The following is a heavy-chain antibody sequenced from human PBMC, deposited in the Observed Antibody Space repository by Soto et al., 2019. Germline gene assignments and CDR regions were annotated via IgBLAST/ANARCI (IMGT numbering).Heavy chain of an antibody. J-gene: IGHJ4*02. CDR1: GGSINSYY. CDR3: ARAWGFYFDY. V-gene: IGHV4-59*01. CDR2: IYYSGST. D-gene: IGHD1-26*01. Sequence: QVQPQESGPGLVKPSETLSLTCTVSGGSINSYYWSWIRQPPGKGLELIGYIYYSGSTNYNPSLKSRVTISVDTSKNQLSLKLSSVTAADTAVYYCARAWGFYFDYWGQGTLVTVSS.